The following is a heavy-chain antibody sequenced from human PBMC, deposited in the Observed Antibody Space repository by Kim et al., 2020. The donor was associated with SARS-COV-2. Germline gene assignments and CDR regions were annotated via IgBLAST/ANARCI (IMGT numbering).Heavy chain of an antibody. V-gene: IGHV3-7*01. Sequence: GGSLRLSCAASGFSFTDYWMTWVRQAPGKGLEWVASIKQGGSDKVYADSVRGRFTVSRDSAKKSVSLQMNSLRVEDSAIYYCARVGYCSGDTCKGRDWFDAWGQGVPVTVSA. CDR2: IKQGGSDK. J-gene: IGHJ5*02. CDR1: GFSFTDYW. D-gene: IGHD2-15*01. CDR3: ARVGYCSGDTCKGRDWFDA.